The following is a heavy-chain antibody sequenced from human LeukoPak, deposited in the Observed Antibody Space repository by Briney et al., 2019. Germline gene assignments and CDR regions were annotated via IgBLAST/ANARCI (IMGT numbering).Heavy chain of an antibody. J-gene: IGHJ4*02. V-gene: IGHV5-51*01. CDR2: IYPGDSDT. D-gene: IGHD6-6*01. Sequence: IYPGDSDTRYSPSFQGQVTISADKSISTAYLQWSSLKASDTAMYYCARHPFLGSSSALGDYWGQGTLVTVSS. CDR3: ARHPFLGSSSALGDY.